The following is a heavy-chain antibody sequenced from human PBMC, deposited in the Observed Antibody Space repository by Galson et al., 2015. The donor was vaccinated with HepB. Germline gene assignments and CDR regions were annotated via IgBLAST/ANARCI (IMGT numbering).Heavy chain of an antibody. Sequence: MSWVRQAPGGVLEWVSSINGGGSSTYYADSVKGRFTISRDNSKNTRYLQMNSLAGEDTAMYYCAQNAAGLTVPLDYWGQGSLVTVSS. D-gene: IGHD2-8*02. J-gene: IGHJ4*02. CDR2: INGGGSST. CDR3: AQNAAGLTVPLDY. V-gene: IGHV3-23*01.